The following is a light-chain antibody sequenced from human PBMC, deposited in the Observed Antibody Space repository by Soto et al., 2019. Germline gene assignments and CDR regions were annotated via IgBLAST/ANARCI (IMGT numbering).Light chain of an antibody. CDR3: QQYTNWPYT. Sequence: EIVMTQSPATLSLSPGERASLSCRASQSVSSNLAWYQQTAGQAPRLLIYGASTRATGIPARFSGSGSGTDFTLTISSLQSEDFAVYSCQQYTNWPYTFGQGTKLEIK. CDR1: QSVSSN. CDR2: GAS. V-gene: IGKV3-15*01. J-gene: IGKJ2*01.